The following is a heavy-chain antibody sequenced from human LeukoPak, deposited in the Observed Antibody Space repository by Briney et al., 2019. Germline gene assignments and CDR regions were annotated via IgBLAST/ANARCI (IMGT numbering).Heavy chain of an antibody. D-gene: IGHD2-15*01. Sequence: GGSLRLSCAASGFTFSSYAMSRVRQAPGKGLEWVSAISGSGGSTYYADSVKGRFTISRDNSKHTLYLQMNSLRAEDTAVYYCAKDQGYCSGGSCVFDYWGQGTLVTVSS. CDR1: GFTFSSYA. J-gene: IGHJ4*02. V-gene: IGHV3-23*01. CDR3: AKDQGYCSGGSCVFDY. CDR2: ISGSGGST.